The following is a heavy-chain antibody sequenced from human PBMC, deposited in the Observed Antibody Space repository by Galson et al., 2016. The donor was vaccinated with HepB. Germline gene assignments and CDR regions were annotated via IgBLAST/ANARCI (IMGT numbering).Heavy chain of an antibody. CDR3: ARAYYYDSSGYYRYYYYMDV. D-gene: IGHD3-22*01. V-gene: IGHV4-34*01. CDR2: INHSGST. Sequence: ETLSLTCAVFGESFSGYYWSWIRQPPGKGLEWIGEINHSGSTNYNPSLRSRVTISVDTSKNQFSLRLSSVTAADTAVYYCARAYYYDSSGYYRYYYYMDVWGKGTTVAVSS. CDR1: GESFSGYY. J-gene: IGHJ6*03.